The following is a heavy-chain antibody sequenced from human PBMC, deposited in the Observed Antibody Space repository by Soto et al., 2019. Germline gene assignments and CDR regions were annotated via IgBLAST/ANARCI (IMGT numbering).Heavy chain of an antibody. CDR2: IRSKANNYAT. J-gene: IGHJ4*02. Sequence: GGSLRLSCAASGFTFSASGMHWVRQASGKGLEWVGRIRSKANNYATAYAASVKGRVTMTTDTSTSTAYMELRSLRSDDTAVYYCARGGTPIDYWGQGTLVTVSS. D-gene: IGHD3-16*01. V-gene: IGHV3-73*01. CDR3: ARGGTPIDY. CDR1: GFTFSASG.